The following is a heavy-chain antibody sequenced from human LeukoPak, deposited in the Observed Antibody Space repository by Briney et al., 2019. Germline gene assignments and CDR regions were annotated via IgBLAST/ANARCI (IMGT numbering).Heavy chain of an antibody. D-gene: IGHD5-18*01. J-gene: IGHJ4*02. V-gene: IGHV1-2*02. CDR1: GYTFTAYY. CDR2: INPNSGGT. CDR3: ARDRLPDGYSYGYDY. Sequence: ASVKVSCTASGYTFTAYYMHWVRQAPGRGLEWMGWINPNSGGTNYAQKFQGRVTMTRDTSISTAYMELSRLRSDDTAVYYCARDRLPDGYSYGYDYWGQGTLVTVSS.